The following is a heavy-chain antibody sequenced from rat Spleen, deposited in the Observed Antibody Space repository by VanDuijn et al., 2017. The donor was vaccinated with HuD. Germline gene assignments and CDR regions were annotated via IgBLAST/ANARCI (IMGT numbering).Heavy chain of an antibody. V-gene: IGHV3-3*01. CDR2: INTAGNT. CDR3: ARSDGTHYYLPFAD. J-gene: IGHJ3*01. D-gene: IGHD1-12*02. CDR1: GYSITSSYR. Sequence: EVQLQESGPGLVKPSQSLSLTCSVTGYSITSSYRWNWIRKFPGNKLEWMGYINTAGNTNYNPSLKSRISISRDRSKNQFFLQVDSVTTEDTATYYCARSDGTHYYLPFADWGQGTLVTVSS.